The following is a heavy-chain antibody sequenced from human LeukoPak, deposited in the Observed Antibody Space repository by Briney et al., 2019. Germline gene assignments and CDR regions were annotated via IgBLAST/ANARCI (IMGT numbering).Heavy chain of an antibody. CDR2: IYYTAGA. CDR3: ARGRRELKYAPDY. V-gene: IGHV4-31*03. D-gene: IGHD2-2*01. CDR1: GASMRSETHY. J-gene: IGHJ4*02. Sequence: SETLSLTCNVSGASMRSETHYWSWLRQHPGKGPEWIAYIYYTAGAYYNPSLESRVSISLDASENQFSLKLSSVTAADTAVYYCARGRRELKYAPDYWGQGTLVTVSS.